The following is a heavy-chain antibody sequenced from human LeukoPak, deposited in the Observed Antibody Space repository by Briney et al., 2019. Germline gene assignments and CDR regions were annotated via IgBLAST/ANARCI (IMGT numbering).Heavy chain of an antibody. D-gene: IGHD4-17*01. CDR2: ISAYNGNT. CDR1: GYTFTSYG. Sequence: ASVKVSCTASGYTFTSYGISWVRQAPGQGLEWMGWISAYNGNTNYAQKLQGRVTMTTDTSTSTAYMELRSLRSDDTAVYYCARDLPLPYGDYPNNWFDPWGQGTLVTVSS. J-gene: IGHJ5*02. V-gene: IGHV1-18*01. CDR3: ARDLPLPYGDYPNNWFDP.